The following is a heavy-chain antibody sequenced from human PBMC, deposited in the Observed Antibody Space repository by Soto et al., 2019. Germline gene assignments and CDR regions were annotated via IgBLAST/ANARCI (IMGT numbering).Heavy chain of an antibody. Sequence: PGGSLRLSCAASGFTFSIYSMNWVRQAPGKGLEWVSYISSSSRTIYCADSVKGRFTISRDNAKNSLYLQMNSLRAEDTAVYYCARDVRQLWSKRNFDYWGQGTLVTVSS. CDR1: GFTFSIYS. V-gene: IGHV3-48*01. CDR2: ISSSSRTI. J-gene: IGHJ4*02. D-gene: IGHD5-18*01. CDR3: ARDVRQLWSKRNFDY.